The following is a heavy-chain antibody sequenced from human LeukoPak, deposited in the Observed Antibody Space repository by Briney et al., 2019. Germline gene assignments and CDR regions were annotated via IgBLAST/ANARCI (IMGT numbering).Heavy chain of an antibody. D-gene: IGHD3-22*01. Sequence: SETLSLTCTVSGGSISSGGYYWSWIRQHPGKGLEWIGYIYYSGSTYYNPSLKSRVTISVDTSKNQSSLKLSSVTAADTAVYYCARGYYDSSGYSLWGYDYWGQGTLVTVSS. CDR1: GGSISSGGYY. V-gene: IGHV4-31*03. J-gene: IGHJ4*02. CDR3: ARGYYDSSGYSLWGYDY. CDR2: IYYSGST.